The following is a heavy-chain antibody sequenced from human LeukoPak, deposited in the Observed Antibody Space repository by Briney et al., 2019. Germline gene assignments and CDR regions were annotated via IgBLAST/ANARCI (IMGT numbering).Heavy chain of an antibody. Sequence: SETLSLTCAVYGGSFSGYYWSWIRQPPGKGLEWIGEINHSGSTNYNPSLKSRVTISVDTSKNQFSLKLSSVTAADTAVYSCARANGLSRRPPTGTKNWFDPWGQGTLVTVSS. D-gene: IGHD3-10*01. V-gene: IGHV4-34*01. CDR2: INHSGST. CDR1: GGSFSGYY. CDR3: ARANGLSRRPPTGTKNWFDP. J-gene: IGHJ5*02.